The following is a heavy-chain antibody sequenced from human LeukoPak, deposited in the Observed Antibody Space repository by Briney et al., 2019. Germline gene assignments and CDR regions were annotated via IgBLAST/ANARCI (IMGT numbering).Heavy chain of an antibody. D-gene: IGHD6-13*01. CDR3: ARGRGWLGAAGTFFDY. CDR1: GGSISSGGHS. J-gene: IGHJ4*02. CDR2: IYYSGST. Sequence: SETLSLTCAVSGGSISSGGHSWSWIRQPPGTGLEWIGYIYYSGSTNYNPSLKSRVTISVDTSKNQFSLKLSSVTAADTAVYYCARGRGWLGAAGTFFDYWGQGTLVTVSS. V-gene: IGHV4-61*08.